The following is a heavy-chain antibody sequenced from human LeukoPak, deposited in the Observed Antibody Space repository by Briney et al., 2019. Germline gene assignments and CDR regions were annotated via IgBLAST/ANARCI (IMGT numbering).Heavy chain of an antibody. CDR1: GFPFRSYW. J-gene: IGHJ4*02. CDR2: IDNDAYSS. CDR3: ARGLRGPDY. Sequence: GGSLRLSCAASGFPFRSYWMHWVRQAPGRGQVWVARIDNDAYSSVYADSVKGRFTISRDNSKNTMFLQMNRLRDEDTAVYYCARGLRGPDYWGQGTQVTVSS. V-gene: IGHV3-74*01.